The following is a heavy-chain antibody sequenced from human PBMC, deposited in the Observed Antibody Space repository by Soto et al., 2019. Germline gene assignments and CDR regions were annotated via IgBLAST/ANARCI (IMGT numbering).Heavy chain of an antibody. J-gene: IGHJ4*02. CDR3: AKDGSTSCYDY. D-gene: IGHD2-2*01. V-gene: IGHV3-23*01. CDR1: GFTFRDYA. Sequence: GGSLRLSCAASGFTFRDYAMSWVRQAPGRGLEWVSGVSNSGSSTYYADSVKGRFTISRDNSKNMLYLQMNSLRAEDTAVYYCAKDGSTSCYDYWGQGTLVTVSS. CDR2: VSNSGSST.